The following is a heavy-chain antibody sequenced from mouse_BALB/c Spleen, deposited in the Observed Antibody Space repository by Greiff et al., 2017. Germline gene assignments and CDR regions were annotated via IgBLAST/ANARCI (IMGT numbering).Heavy chain of an antibody. CDR1: GYTFTSYT. D-gene: IGHD2-1*01. V-gene: IGHV1-4*02. CDR3: ARSRSYGNSHYFDG. Sequence: VQLQQSAAELARPGASVKMSCKASGYTFTSYTMHWVKQRPGQGLEWIGYINPSSGYTEYNQKFKDKTTLTADKSSSTAYMQLSSLTSEDSAVYYCARSRSYGNSHYFDGWGQGTTLTVSS. CDR2: INPSSGYT. J-gene: IGHJ2*01.